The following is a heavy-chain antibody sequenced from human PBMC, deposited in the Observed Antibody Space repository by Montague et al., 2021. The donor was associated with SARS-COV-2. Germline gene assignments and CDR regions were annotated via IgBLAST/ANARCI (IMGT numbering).Heavy chain of an antibody. J-gene: IGHJ3*02. D-gene: IGHD5-18*01. CDR3: ARGGGYRDAFDI. CDR2: ISYDGFNK. V-gene: IGHV3-30*04. CDR1: GFTFSSHA. Sequence: SLSLSWSASGFTFSSHAMHWVRQAPSKGLEWVAVISYDGFNKYYADSVKGRFTISRDNSKNTLSLQMNSLRTEGTAVYYCARGGGYRDAFDIWGQGTMVTVSS.